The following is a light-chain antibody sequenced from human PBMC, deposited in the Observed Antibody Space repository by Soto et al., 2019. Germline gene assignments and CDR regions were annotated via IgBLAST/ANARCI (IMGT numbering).Light chain of an antibody. CDR3: HRIYSTLELT. CDR2: AAS. CDR1: QSISSY. J-gene: IGKJ4*01. Sequence: DIQMTQSPSSLSASVGARVTITCRASQSISSYLNWYQQKPGKAPKLLMYAASSLQSGVPSTFSGSGSVTDLTVTISSRQPEGVATYYCHRIYSTLELTFGGGTKVEIK. V-gene: IGKV1-39*01.